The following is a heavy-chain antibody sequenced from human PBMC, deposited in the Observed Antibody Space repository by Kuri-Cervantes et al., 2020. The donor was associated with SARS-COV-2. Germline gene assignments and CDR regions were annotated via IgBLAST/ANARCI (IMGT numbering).Heavy chain of an antibody. V-gene: IGHV4-61*08. Sequence: SETLSLTCTVSGGSISSGGYYWSWIRQHPGKGLEWIGYIYYSGSTNYNPSLKSRVTISVDTSKNQFPLKLSSVTAADTAVYYCARAAYCSGGSCYTSWANINWFDPWGQGTLVIVSS. J-gene: IGHJ5*02. CDR2: IYYSGST. D-gene: IGHD2-15*01. CDR1: GGSISSGGYY. CDR3: ARAAYCSGGSCYTSWANINWFDP.